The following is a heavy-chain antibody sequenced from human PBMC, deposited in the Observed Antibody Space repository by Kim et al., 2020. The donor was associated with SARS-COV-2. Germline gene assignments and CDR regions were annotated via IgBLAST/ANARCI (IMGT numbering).Heavy chain of an antibody. J-gene: IGHJ2*01. CDR3: AREGNWYFDV. V-gene: IGHV3-23*01. Sequence: GGSLRLSCAASGFTFSSYAMNWVRQAPGEGLDWVSATSGSGGTTKYADSVKGRFTMSRDNSKNTLYLQMTSLRAEDTAIYYCAREGNWYFDVWGRGNLVSVSS. D-gene: IGHD1-26*01. CDR2: TSGSGGTT. CDR1: GFTFSSYA.